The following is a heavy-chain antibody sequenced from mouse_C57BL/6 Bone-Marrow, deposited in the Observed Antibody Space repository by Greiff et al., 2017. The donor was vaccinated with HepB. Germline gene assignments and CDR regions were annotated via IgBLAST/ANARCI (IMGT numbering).Heavy chain of an antibody. CDR3: ARRDYDPFAY. Sequence: DVKLQESGGGLVKPGGSLKLSCAASGFTFSDYGMHWVRQAPEKGLEWVAYISSGSSTIYYADTVKGRFTISRDNAKNTLFLQMTSLRSEDTAMYYCARRDYDPFAYWGQGTLVTVSA. J-gene: IGHJ3*01. V-gene: IGHV5-17*01. CDR1: GFTFSDYG. CDR2: ISSGSSTI. D-gene: IGHD2-4*01.